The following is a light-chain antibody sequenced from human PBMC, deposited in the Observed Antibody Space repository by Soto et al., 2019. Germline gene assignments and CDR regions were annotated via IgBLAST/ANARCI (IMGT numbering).Light chain of an antibody. V-gene: IGLV2-14*03. CDR1: SSDIGNYTY. CDR3: SSYTSSTTLV. CDR2: EVN. Sequence: QSALTQPASVSGSPGQSITISCAGTSSDIGNYTYVSWYQQHPGKAPKRMIYEVNNRPSRVSNRFSGSKSGYTASLTISGLEAEDEADDYCSSYTSSTTLVVATGTKVTVL. J-gene: IGLJ1*01.